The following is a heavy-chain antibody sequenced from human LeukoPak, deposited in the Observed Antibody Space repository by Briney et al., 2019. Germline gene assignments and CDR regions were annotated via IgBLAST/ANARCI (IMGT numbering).Heavy chain of an antibody. V-gene: IGHV3-23*01. Sequence: GGSLRLSCAASGFTFSSYAMNWVCQAPGKGLEWVSGISGGSESTYYADSVKGRFTISRDNSQNTLYLQMNSLRAEDTAVYYCARDSMVRGVIGTFNIWGQGTMVTVSS. CDR2: ISGGSEST. CDR1: GFTFSSYA. D-gene: IGHD3-10*01. CDR3: ARDSMVRGVIGTFNI. J-gene: IGHJ3*02.